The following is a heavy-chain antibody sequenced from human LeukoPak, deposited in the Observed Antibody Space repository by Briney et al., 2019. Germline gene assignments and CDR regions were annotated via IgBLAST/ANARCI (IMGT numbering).Heavy chain of an antibody. CDR3: PKGGGCSSTSCSSGPNWFDP. J-gene: IGHJ5*02. D-gene: IGHD2-2*01. CDR1: GFTFRSYA. V-gene: IGHV3-23*01. Sequence: GGSLRLSCAASGFTFRSYAMSWVRQAGGEGREWVLAISGGGGSTSYAACVEGRFTLYRDNSKNTLHLQINTLRAKDTAVYHCPKGGGCSSTSCSSGPNWFDPWGQGTLVTVSS. CDR2: ISGGGGST.